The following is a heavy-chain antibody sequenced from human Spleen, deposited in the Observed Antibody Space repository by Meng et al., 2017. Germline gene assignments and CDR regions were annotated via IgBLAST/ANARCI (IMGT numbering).Heavy chain of an antibody. CDR1: GGIFSNYV. CDR2: INTNTGNP. CDR3: ARDLYPTQLVTAPDY. Sequence: ASVKVSCKAPGGIFSNYVIGWVRQAPGQGLEWMGWINTNTGNPTYAQGFIGQLVFSLATSVNTAYLQISSLKAEDTAVYYCARDLYPTQLVTAPDYWGQGTLVTVSS. D-gene: IGHD2-21*02. V-gene: IGHV7-4-1*02. J-gene: IGHJ4*02.